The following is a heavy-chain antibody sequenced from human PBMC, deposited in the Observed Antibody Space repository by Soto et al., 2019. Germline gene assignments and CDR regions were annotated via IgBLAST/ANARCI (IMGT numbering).Heavy chain of an antibody. CDR2: IIPSLGIA. D-gene: IGHD4-4*01. Sequence: QVQLVQSGAEVKKPGSSVKVSCRTSGGTLSSYTIRWVRQAPGQGLEWMGRIIPSLGIANYAQKFQGRVTFTADKSTSTAYMELSSLRSEDTAVYYCARTVTGYYYGMDVWGQGTTVTVSS. CDR3: ARTVTGYYYGMDV. CDR1: GGTLSSYT. V-gene: IGHV1-69*02. J-gene: IGHJ6*02.